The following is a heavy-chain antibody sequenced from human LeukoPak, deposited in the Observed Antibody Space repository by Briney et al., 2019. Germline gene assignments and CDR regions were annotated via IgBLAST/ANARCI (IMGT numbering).Heavy chain of an antibody. V-gene: IGHV1-18*01. D-gene: IGHD2-21*02. CDR1: GYTFTSYG. CDR2: ISAYNGST. Sequence: VASVKVSCKASGYTFTSYGISWVRQAPGQGLEWMGWISAYNGSTNYAQKLQGRVTMTTDTPTSTAYMELRSLRSDDTAVYYCARDQEYCGGDCYAAYFDYWGQGTLVTVSS. CDR3: ARDQEYCGGDCYAAYFDY. J-gene: IGHJ4*02.